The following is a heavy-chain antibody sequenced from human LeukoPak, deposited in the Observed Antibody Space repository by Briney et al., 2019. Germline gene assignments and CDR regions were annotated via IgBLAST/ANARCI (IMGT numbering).Heavy chain of an antibody. D-gene: IGHD3-3*01. Sequence: PSETLSLTCTVSGGSVSSSTYYWRWIRQPPGKGLEWIGSIYYSGTTYYNPALKSRLTISVDTSKNQFSLKLSSVTAADTSVYYCAKAGGPDFWSGYYVIDYWGQGTLVTVSS. J-gene: IGHJ4*02. CDR3: AKAGGPDFWSGYYVIDY. V-gene: IGHV4-39*01. CDR1: GGSVSSSTYY. CDR2: IYYSGTT.